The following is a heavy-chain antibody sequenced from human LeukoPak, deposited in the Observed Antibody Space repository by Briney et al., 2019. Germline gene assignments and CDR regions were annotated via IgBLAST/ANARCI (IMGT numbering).Heavy chain of an antibody. CDR2: IDPNSGGT. V-gene: IGHV1-2*02. Sequence: GASVKVSCKASGYTFTGYYMHWVRQAPGQGLEWMGWIDPNSGGTNYAQKFQGRVTMTRDTSISTAYMELSRLRSDDTAVYHCARVGPGIAAAFGYWGQGTLVTVSS. J-gene: IGHJ4*02. D-gene: IGHD6-13*01. CDR1: GYTFTGYY. CDR3: ARVGPGIAAAFGY.